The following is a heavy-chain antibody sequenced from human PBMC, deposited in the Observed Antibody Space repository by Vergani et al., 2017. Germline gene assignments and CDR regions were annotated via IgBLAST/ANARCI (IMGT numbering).Heavy chain of an antibody. CDR2: IYYDGSKK. CDR1: GFTFSTYA. CDR3: VREGSYCGSTTCRKPSYVYYYHMDV. Sequence: QVQLVESGGGVVQPGRSLRLFCAASGFTFSTYAMHWVRQAPGKGLEWVAIIYYDGSKKYYADSVKGRFTISRDNSRNTLDLLMSSLRAEDTAIYYCVREGSYCGSTTCRKPSYVYYYHMDVWGEGTTVTVSS. J-gene: IGHJ6*03. D-gene: IGHD2-21*01. V-gene: IGHV3-33*01.